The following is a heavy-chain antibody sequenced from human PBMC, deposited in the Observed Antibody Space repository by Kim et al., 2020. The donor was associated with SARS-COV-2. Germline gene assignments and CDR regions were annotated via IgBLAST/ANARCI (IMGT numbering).Heavy chain of an antibody. V-gene: IGHV1-69*13. Sequence: SVKVSCKASGGTFSSYAISWVRQAPGQGLEWMGGIIPIFGTANYAQKFQGRVTITADESTSTAYMELSSLRSEDTDVYYCSSDVGNYYDSSGYTFDYWG. D-gene: IGHD3-22*01. CDR3: SSDVGNYYDSSGYTFDY. CDR1: GGTFSSYA. J-gene: IGHJ4*01. CDR2: IIPIFGTA.